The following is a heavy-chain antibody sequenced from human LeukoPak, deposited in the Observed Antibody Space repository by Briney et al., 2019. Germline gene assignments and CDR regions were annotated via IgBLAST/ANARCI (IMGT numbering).Heavy chain of an antibody. CDR2: INHSGST. Sequence: SETLSLTCAVYGGSFRGYYWNWIRQPPGKGLEWIGEINHSGSTNYNPSLKSRVTISVDTSKNQFSLKLSSVTAADTAVYYCARSGEGNDFAYWGQGTLVTLSS. CDR1: GGSFRGYY. D-gene: IGHD3-10*01. J-gene: IGHJ4*02. CDR3: ARSGEGNDFAY. V-gene: IGHV4-34*01.